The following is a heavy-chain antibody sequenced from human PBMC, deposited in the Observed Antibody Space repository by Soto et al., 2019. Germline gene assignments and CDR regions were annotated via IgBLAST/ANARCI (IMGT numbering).Heavy chain of an antibody. CDR1: GFTFSSYA. CDR3: AKDLAPMIVVVITTAGGIDY. Sequence: PGGSLRLSCAASGFTFSSYAMSWVRQAPGKGLEWVSAISGSGVSTYYADSVKGRFTISRDNSKNTLYLQMNSLRAEDTAVYYCAKDLAPMIVVVITTAGGIDYWGQGTLVTVSS. CDR2: ISGSGVST. J-gene: IGHJ4*02. V-gene: IGHV3-23*01. D-gene: IGHD3-22*01.